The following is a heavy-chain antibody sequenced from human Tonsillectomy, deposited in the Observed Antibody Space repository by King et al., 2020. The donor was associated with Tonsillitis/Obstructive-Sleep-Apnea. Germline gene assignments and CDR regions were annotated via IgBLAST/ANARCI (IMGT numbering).Heavy chain of an antibody. D-gene: IGHD2-8*01. CDR2: IYYSGST. V-gene: IGHV4-59*01. Sequence: VQLQESGPGLVKHSETLSLTCTVSGGSISSYYWSWIRQPPGKGLDWIGYIYYSGSTNYNPSLKSRVTISVDTTKNQLPLKLSSVTAADTAVYYCSRVMVLEAGGDTFDIWGQGAKGSVS. J-gene: IGHJ3*02. CDR1: GGSISSYY. CDR3: SRVMVLEAGGDTFDI.